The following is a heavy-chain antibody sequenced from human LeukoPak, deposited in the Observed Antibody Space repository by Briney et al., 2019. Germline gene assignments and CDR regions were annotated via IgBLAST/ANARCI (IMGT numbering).Heavy chain of an antibody. Sequence: PGGSLRLSCAASGFTFSSYAMHWVRQAPGKGLEWVAVISYDGSNKYYADSVKGRFTISRDNSKNTLYLQMNSLRAEDTAVYDCARDGRGCSSTSCHVDYWGQGTLVTVSS. V-gene: IGHV3-30-3*01. CDR1: GFTFSSYA. D-gene: IGHD2-2*01. CDR2: ISYDGSNK. CDR3: ARDGRGCSSTSCHVDY. J-gene: IGHJ4*02.